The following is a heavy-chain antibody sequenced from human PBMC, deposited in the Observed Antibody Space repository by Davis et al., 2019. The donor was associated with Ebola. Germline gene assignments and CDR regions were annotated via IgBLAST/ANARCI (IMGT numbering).Heavy chain of an antibody. CDR1: GFTFSSYW. CDR3: ARESRPASGYSGYDYEVGAFDI. CDR2: IKQDGSEK. V-gene: IGHV3-7*01. D-gene: IGHD5-12*01. J-gene: IGHJ3*02. Sequence: GESLKISCAASGFTFSSYWMSWVRQAPGKGLEWVANIKQDGSEKYYVDSVKGRFTISRDNAKNSLYLQMNSLRAEDTAVYYCARESRPASGYSGYDYEVGAFDIWGQGTMVTVSS.